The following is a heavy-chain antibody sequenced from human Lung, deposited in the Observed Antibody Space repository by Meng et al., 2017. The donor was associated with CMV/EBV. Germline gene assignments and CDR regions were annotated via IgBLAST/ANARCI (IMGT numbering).Heavy chain of an antibody. CDR3: ARAPIVGATRAWFYYGMDV. J-gene: IGHJ6*02. CDR1: GGSFSGYY. CDR2: INHSGNT. V-gene: IGHV4-34*01. D-gene: IGHD1-26*01. Sequence: SQXXSLTXAVYGGSFSGYYWSWIRQPPGKGLEWIGEINHSGNTNYNPSLKSRVTISVDTSKNQFSLKLSSVTAADTAVYYCARAPIVGATRAWFYYGMDVWGQGTTVTVSS.